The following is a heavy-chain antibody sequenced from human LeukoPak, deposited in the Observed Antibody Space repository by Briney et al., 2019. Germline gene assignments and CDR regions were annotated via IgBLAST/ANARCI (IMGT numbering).Heavy chain of an antibody. Sequence: GGSLRLSCAASGFTFSSYAMHWVRQAPGKGLEWVAVISYDGSNKYYADSVKGRFTISRDNSKNTLYLQMNSLRAEDTALYYCAKDNGDGYNLFDYWGQGTLVTVSS. J-gene: IGHJ4*02. CDR2: ISYDGSNK. D-gene: IGHD5-24*01. CDR3: AKDNGDGYNLFDY. CDR1: GFTFSSYA. V-gene: IGHV3-30-3*01.